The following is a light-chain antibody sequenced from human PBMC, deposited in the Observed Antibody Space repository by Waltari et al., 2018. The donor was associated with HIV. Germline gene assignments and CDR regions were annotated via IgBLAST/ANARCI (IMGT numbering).Light chain of an antibody. CDR3: SSYAGSNNLDV. V-gene: IGLV2-8*01. Sequence: QSALTQPPSASGSPGQSVTISCTGTSSDVGGYNSVSWYQHHPGKAPKVMIYKVTKRPSGIPGRFSGSKSGNPASLTVSGLQAEDEAGYHCSSYAGSNNLDVFGTGTKVTVL. CDR1: SSDVGGYNS. CDR2: KVT. J-gene: IGLJ1*01.